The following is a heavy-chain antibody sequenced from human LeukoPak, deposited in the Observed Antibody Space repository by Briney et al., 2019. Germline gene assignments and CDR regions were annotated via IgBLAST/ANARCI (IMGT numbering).Heavy chain of an antibody. D-gene: IGHD6-13*01. CDR2: ISGSGGST. CDR1: GFTFSSYA. J-gene: IGHJ4*02. V-gene: IGHV3-23*01. CDR3: AKEAADIAAAGTSGFDY. Sequence: GGSLRLSCAASGFTFSSYAMSWVRQAPGKGLEWVSAISGSGGSTYYADSVKGRFTISRDNSKNTLYLQMNSLRAEDTAVNYCAKEAADIAAAGTSGFDYWGQGTLVTVSS.